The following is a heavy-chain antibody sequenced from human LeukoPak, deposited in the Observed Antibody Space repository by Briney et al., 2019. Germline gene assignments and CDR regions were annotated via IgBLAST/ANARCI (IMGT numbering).Heavy chain of an antibody. J-gene: IGHJ4*02. CDR1: GFTVSSNY. CDR2: IYSGGST. D-gene: IGHD1-26*01. Sequence: GGSLRLSCAASGFTVSSNYMSWVRQAPGKGLEWVSVIYSGGSTYYADSVKGRFTISRDNSKNTLCLQMNSLRAEDTAVYYCARDRGGATGYFDYWGQGTLVTVSS. V-gene: IGHV3-53*01. CDR3: ARDRGGATGYFDY.